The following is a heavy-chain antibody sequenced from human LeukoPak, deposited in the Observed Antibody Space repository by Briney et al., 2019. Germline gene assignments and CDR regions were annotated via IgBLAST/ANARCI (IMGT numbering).Heavy chain of an antibody. D-gene: IGHD1-26*01. V-gene: IGHV3-23*01. Sequence: GGSLRLSCAASGFIFSSYAMSWVRQAPGKGLEWVSSVSGSGGSTYYADSVKGRFTISRDNSKNTLSLQMDSLRAEDTAVYYCAKVGGGSSSEIWGQGRMVTVS. CDR2: VSGSGGST. CDR3: AKVGGGSSSEI. J-gene: IGHJ3*02. CDR1: GFIFSSYA.